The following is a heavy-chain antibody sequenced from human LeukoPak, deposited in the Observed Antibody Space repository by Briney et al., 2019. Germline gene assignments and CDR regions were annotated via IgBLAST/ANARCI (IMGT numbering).Heavy chain of an antibody. D-gene: IGHD3-10*01. CDR1: GFTFSSYG. Sequence: GGSLRLSCAASGFTFSSYGMSWVRQAPGKGLEWVSAISGSGGSKYYADSVKGRFTISRDNSKNTLYLQMNSLRAEDTAVYYCAKDLRTMVRGVIDYWGQGTLVTVSS. CDR2: ISGSGGSK. J-gene: IGHJ4*02. V-gene: IGHV3-23*01. CDR3: AKDLRTMVRGVIDY.